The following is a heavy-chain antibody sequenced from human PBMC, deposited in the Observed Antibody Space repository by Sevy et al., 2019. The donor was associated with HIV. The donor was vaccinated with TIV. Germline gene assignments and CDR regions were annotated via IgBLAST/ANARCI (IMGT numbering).Heavy chain of an antibody. CDR1: GFTFSDYY. D-gene: IGHD4-17*01. CDR3: ARDHVKDGDLGDYYYYAMDV. Sequence: GESLRLSCAASGFTFSDYYMSWIRQAPGKGLEWVSYISGSDNTIYYADSVKGRFTISRDNAKNSLYLQMNSLRAEDTAVYYCARDHVKDGDLGDYYYYAMDVWGQGTTVTVSS. V-gene: IGHV3-11*01. CDR2: ISGSDNTI. J-gene: IGHJ6*02.